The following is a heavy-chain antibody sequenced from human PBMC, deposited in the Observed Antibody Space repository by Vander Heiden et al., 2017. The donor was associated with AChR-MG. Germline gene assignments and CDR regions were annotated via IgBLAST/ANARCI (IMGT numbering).Heavy chain of an antibody. CDR1: GGSVSSGSYY. Sequence: QVQLQESGPGLVKPPETLSLTCTVPGGSVSSGSYYWSWIRQPPGKGLEWIGYIYYSGSTNYNPSLKSRVTISVDTSKNQFSLKLSSVTAADTAVYYCATFSNDYGTAYPDYWGQGTLVTVSS. D-gene: IGHD4-17*01. CDR3: ATFSNDYGTAYPDY. J-gene: IGHJ4*02. CDR2: IYYSGST. V-gene: IGHV4-61*01.